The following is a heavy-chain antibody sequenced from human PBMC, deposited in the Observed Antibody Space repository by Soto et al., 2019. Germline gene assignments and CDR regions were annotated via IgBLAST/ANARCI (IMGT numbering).Heavy chain of an antibody. CDR2: IYCDDDK. CDR3: IQSRCGGDCLQSYASYYYYGMDV. CDR1: AFSLSTGGVG. J-gene: IGHJ6*02. Sequence: QITLKESGPTLVKPTQTLTLTCTFSAFSLSTGGVGVGWIRQPPGKALEWLALIYCDDDKRYSPSLRSRLTITKGTYKNQVVLTMTNMDPVDTATYYCIQSRCGGDCLQSYASYYYYGMDVWGQGTTVTVSS. V-gene: IGHV2-5*02. D-gene: IGHD2-21*02.